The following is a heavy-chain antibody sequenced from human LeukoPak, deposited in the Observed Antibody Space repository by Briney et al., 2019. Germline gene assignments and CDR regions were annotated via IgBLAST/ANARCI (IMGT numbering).Heavy chain of an antibody. CDR3: ASIGGGATPTFDY. CDR1: GGTFSSYA. Sequence: SSLKVSCKASGGTFSSYAISWVRQAPGQGLEWMGGIIPIFGTANYAQKFQGRVTITTDESTSTAYMELSSLRSEDTAVYYCASIGGGATPTFDYWGQGTLVTVSS. V-gene: IGHV1-69*05. D-gene: IGHD1-26*01. J-gene: IGHJ4*02. CDR2: IIPIFGTA.